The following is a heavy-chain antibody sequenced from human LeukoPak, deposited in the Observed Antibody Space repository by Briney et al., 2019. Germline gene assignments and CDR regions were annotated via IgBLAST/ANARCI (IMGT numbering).Heavy chain of an antibody. Sequence: PGGSLRLSCAASGFTFSSYSMNWVRQAPGKGLEWVSHISSSSSTIYYADSVKGRFTISRDNAKNSLYLQMNSMRAEDTAVYYCARDRGEYFYFDYWGQGTLVTVSS. CDR1: GFTFSSYS. V-gene: IGHV3-48*01. CDR3: ARDRGEYFYFDY. J-gene: IGHJ4*02. CDR2: ISSSSSTI. D-gene: IGHD2/OR15-2a*01.